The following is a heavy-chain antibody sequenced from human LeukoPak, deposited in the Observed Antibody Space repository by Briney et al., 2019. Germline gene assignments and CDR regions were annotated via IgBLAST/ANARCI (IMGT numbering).Heavy chain of an antibody. Sequence: SVKVSCKAPGGTFSSYAISWVRQAPGQGLEWMGRIIPILGIANYAQKFQGRVTITADKSTSTAYMELSSLRSEDTAVYYCARDQPQKVDIYQIAAQGFNAFDIWGQGTMVTVSS. V-gene: IGHV1-69*04. CDR1: GGTFSSYA. J-gene: IGHJ3*02. CDR2: IIPILGIA. CDR3: ARDQPQKVDIYQIAAQGFNAFDI. D-gene: IGHD6-13*01.